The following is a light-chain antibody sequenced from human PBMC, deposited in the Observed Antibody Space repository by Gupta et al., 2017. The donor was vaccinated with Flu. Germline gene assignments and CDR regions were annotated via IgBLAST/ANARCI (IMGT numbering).Light chain of an antibody. V-gene: IGKV1-39*01. CDR2: AAS. Sequence: TSYLSASVGDRVTITCRASQYIRYFLNWYHQKPGKAPKLLIYAASTLQGGVPSRFSGSGSGTDFTHTISRLQVEDFATYYCQQSDSAPLTFGGGTKVEIK. CDR3: QQSDSAPLT. J-gene: IGKJ4*01. CDR1: QYIRYF.